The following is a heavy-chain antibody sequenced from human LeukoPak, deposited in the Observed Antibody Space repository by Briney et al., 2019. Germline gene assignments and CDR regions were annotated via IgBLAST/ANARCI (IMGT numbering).Heavy chain of an antibody. J-gene: IGHJ3*02. D-gene: IGHD5-12*01. CDR3: AGGGYSGYDVGAFDI. Sequence: ASVKVSCKASGYTFTDYYMHWVRQAPGQGLEWMGWINPGSGGTNYAQKFQGRVTMTRDTSISTAYMDLSRLRSGDTAVYYCAGGGYSGYDVGAFDIWGQGTMVTVSS. CDR2: INPGSGGT. V-gene: IGHV1-2*02. CDR1: GYTFTDYY.